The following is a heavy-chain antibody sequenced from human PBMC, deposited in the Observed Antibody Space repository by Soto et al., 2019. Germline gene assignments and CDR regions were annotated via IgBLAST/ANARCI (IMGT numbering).Heavy chain of an antibody. Sequence: EVQLLESGGGLVQPGGSLRLSCAASGFTFSSYAMSWVRQAPGKGLVWVSAISGSGGSTYYADSVKGRFTISRDNSKNTLYLQMNSLRAEDTAVYYCAKDSPNLYCSGGSCSYYYYYGMDVWGQGTTVTVSS. V-gene: IGHV3-23*01. CDR2: ISGSGGST. CDR1: GFTFSSYA. J-gene: IGHJ6*02. CDR3: AKDSPNLYCSGGSCSYYYYYGMDV. D-gene: IGHD2-15*01.